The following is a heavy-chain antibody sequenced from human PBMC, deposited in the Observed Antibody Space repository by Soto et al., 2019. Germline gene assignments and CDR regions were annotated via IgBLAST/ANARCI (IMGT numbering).Heavy chain of an antibody. J-gene: IGHJ6*02. CDR2: ISGSGGST. V-gene: IGHV3-23*01. CDR1: GFTFDEFG. D-gene: IGHD1-7*01. CDR3: AKGSELYYYYYYGMDV. Sequence: PGGSLRLSCAASGFTFDEFGMSWVRQVPGKGLEWVSAISGSGGSTYYADSVKGRFTISRDNSKNTLYLQMNSLRAEDTAVYYCAKGSELYYYYYYGMDVWGQGTTVTVSS.